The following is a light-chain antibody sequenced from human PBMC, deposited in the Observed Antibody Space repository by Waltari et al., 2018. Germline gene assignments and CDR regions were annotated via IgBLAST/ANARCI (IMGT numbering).Light chain of an antibody. V-gene: IGKV3-11*01. CDR2: DAS. J-gene: IGKJ5*01. CDR3: QQRQHWPPIT. CDR1: QSVSIY. Sequence: VLTQSPATLSLSPGDRATLSCRASQSVSIYLAWYQQNPGQAPRLLIYDASNRVTGIPARFSGSGSGTDFTLTISSLEPEDFAVYYCQQRQHWPPITFGQGTRLEIK.